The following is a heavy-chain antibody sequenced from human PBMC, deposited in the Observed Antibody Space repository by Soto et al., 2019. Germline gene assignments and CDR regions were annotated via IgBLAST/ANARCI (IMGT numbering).Heavy chain of an antibody. Sequence: GGSLRLSCAASGFTFSSYEMNWVRRAPGKGLEWVSYISSSGSTIYYADSVKGRFTISRDNAKNSLYLQMNSLRAEDTAVYYCARTTGLFDYWGQGTLVTVSS. CDR3: ARTTGLFDY. CDR1: GFTFSSYE. CDR2: ISSSGSTI. D-gene: IGHD1-1*01. J-gene: IGHJ4*02. V-gene: IGHV3-48*03.